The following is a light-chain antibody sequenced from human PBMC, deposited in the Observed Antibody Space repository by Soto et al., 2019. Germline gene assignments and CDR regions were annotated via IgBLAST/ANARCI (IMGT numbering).Light chain of an antibody. CDR3: CSYVGTEVV. V-gene: IGLV2-23*02. J-gene: IGLJ2*01. CDR2: GVS. CDR1: SSDIGSYNF. Sequence: QSVLTQPASVSGSPGQSITISCTGTSSDIGSYNFVSWYQHHPGKAPKLMIYGVSERPSGVSNRFSGSKSGKTASLTISGLQAEDEAEYYCCSYVGTEVVFGGGTKLTVL.